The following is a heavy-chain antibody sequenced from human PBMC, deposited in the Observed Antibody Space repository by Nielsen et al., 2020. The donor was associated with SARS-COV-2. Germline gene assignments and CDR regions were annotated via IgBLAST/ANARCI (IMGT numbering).Heavy chain of an antibody. CDR2: INWNGGST. Sequence: GESLKISCAASGFTFDDYGMSWVRQAPGKGLEWVSGINWNGGSTGYADSVKGRFTISRDNAKNSLYLQMNSLRAEDTALYHCAATYDSSGYYPEDDAFDIWGQGTMVTVSS. CDR3: AATYDSSGYYPEDDAFDI. CDR1: GFTFDDYG. V-gene: IGHV3-20*01. D-gene: IGHD3-22*01. J-gene: IGHJ3*02.